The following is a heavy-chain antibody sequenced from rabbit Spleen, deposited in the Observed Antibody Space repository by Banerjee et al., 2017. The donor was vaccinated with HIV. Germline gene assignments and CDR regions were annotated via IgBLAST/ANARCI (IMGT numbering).Heavy chain of an antibody. Sequence: QSLEESGGGLVQPEGSLTLTCTASGFSFSTSYYLCWVRQAPGKGLEWIACISSGNGATDYANWAKGRFTISKTSSTTVTLQMTSLTAADTATYFCARGITASAGARLDLWGPGTLVTVS. CDR3: ARGITASAGARLDL. CDR2: ISSGNGAT. D-gene: IGHD6-1*01. V-gene: IGHV1S40*01. CDR1: GFSFSTSYY. J-gene: IGHJ3*01.